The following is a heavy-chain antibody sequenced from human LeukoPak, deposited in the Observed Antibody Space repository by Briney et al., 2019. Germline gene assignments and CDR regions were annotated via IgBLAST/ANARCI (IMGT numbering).Heavy chain of an antibody. J-gene: IGHJ4*02. CDR1: GFAFSSYA. Sequence: GGSLRLSCAASGFAFSSYAMSWVRQAPGQGLEWMGWMNPNSGNTGYALRFQGRVTMTRNTSISTAYMELSSLGSEDTAVYYCARGRSINTWYYFEFWGQGTLVTVSS. D-gene: IGHD2/OR15-2a*01. CDR2: MNPNSGNT. CDR3: ARGRSINTWYYFEF. V-gene: IGHV1-8*02.